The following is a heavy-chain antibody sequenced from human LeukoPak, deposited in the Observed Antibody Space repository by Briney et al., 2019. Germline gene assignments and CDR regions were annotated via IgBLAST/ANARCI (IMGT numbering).Heavy chain of an antibody. CDR2: ISAYNGNT. V-gene: IGHV1-18*01. CDR1: GYTFTSYG. D-gene: IGHD6-13*01. Sequence: ASVKVSCKASGYTFTSYGISWVRQAPGQGLEWMGWISAYNGNTNYAQKLQGRVTMTTDTSTSTAYMELRSLRSDDTAVYYCARTRSIAAAGGPLIDYWGQGTLVTVSS. CDR3: ARTRSIAAAGGPLIDY. J-gene: IGHJ4*02.